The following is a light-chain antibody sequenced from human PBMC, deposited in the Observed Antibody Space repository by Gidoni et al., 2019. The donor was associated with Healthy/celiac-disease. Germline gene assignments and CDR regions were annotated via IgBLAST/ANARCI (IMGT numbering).Light chain of an antibody. CDR3: KPSYSTRFT. CDR1: QSISSY. Sequence: DIQMTQSPSSLSASVGDRVTITCRASQSISSYLNWYQQKPGKAPKLLIYAASSLQSGVPSRFSGSGSGTDFTLIISSLQPEDFATYYCKPSYSTRFTFGPGTKVDSK. V-gene: IGKV1-39*01. CDR2: AAS. J-gene: IGKJ3*01.